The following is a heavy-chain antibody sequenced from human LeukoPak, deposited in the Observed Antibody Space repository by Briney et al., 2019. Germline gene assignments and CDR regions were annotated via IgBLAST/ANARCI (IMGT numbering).Heavy chain of an antibody. J-gene: IGHJ4*02. CDR2: ISAYNGNT. Sequence: ASVKVSCKASGYTFTSYGISWVRQAPGQGLEWMGWISAYNGNTNYAQKLQGRVTMTTDTSTSTAYMELRSLRSDDTAVYYCARVSMVANQYSSSLDGPFDYWGQGTLVTVSS. D-gene: IGHD6-13*01. V-gene: IGHV1-18*01. CDR3: ARVSMVANQYSSSLDGPFDY. CDR1: GYTFTSYG.